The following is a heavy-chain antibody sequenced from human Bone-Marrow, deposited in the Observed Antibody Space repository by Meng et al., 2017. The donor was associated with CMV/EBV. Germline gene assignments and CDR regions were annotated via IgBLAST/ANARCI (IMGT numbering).Heavy chain of an antibody. Sequence: LSLTCAVYGGSFSGSAMHWVRQAPGKGLEWVAVISYDGNNKYYTDSVKGRFTISRDNSKNTLYLQMDTLRPEDTAVYYCARDLSGGGMDYWGQGTRVTVSS. CDR1: GGSFSGSA. V-gene: IGHV3-30-3*01. CDR2: ISYDGNNK. D-gene: IGHD3-16*01. J-gene: IGHJ4*02. CDR3: ARDLSGGGMDY.